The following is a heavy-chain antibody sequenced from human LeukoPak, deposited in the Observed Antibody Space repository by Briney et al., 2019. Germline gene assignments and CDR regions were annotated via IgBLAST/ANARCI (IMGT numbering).Heavy chain of an antibody. CDR2: IVPIFGTA. J-gene: IGHJ5*02. D-gene: IGHD3-22*01. Sequence: ASVKVSCKASGGTFSSYAISWVRQAPGQGLEWMGGIVPIFGTANYAQKFQGRVTITTDESTSTAYMELSSLRSEDTAVYYCARARSPSSGYLLRDHNWFDPWGQGTLVTVSS. CDR1: GGTFSSYA. V-gene: IGHV1-69*05. CDR3: ARARSPSSGYLLRDHNWFDP.